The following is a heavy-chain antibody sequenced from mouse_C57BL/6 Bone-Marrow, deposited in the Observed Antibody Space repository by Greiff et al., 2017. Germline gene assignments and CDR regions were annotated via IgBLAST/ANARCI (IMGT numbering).Heavy chain of an antibody. CDR1: GYTFTSYG. Sequence: VQLQQSGAELARPGASVKLSCKASGYTFTSYGISWVKQRTGQGLEWIGEIYPRSGNTYYNEKFKGKATLTADKSSSTAYMELRSLTSEDSAVYFCARAKADYYGSSCGYFDVWGTGTTGTVSS. CDR3: ARAKADYYGSSCGYFDV. V-gene: IGHV1-81*01. D-gene: IGHD1-1*01. CDR2: IYPRSGNT. J-gene: IGHJ1*03.